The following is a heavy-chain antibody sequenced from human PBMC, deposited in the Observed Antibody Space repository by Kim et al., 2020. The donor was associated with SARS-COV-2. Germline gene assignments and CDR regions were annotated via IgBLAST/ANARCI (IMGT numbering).Heavy chain of an antibody. D-gene: IGHD2-15*01. Sequence: ASVKVSCKASGYTFTSYGISWVRQAPGQGLEWMGWISAYNGNTNYAQKLQGRVTMTTDTSTSTAYMELRSLRSDDTAVYYCAREGVNGSRVYYYYYYGMDVWGQGTTLTVSS. V-gene: IGHV1-18*01. J-gene: IGHJ6*01. CDR1: GYTFTSYG. CDR3: AREGVNGSRVYYYYYYGMDV. CDR2: ISAYNGNT.